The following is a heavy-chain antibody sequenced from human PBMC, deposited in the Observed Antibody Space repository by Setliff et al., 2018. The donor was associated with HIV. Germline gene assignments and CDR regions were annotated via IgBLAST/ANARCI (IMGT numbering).Heavy chain of an antibody. CDR3: ARGTGGYGSGSYANYYFDY. V-gene: IGHV4-38-2*01. J-gene: IGHJ4*02. CDR2: IYHSGST. CDR1: GYSISSGYY. D-gene: IGHD3-10*01. Sequence: SETLSLTCAVSGYSISSGYYWGWIRQPPGKGLEWIGSIYHSGSTYYNPSLKSRVTISVDTSKNQFSLKLSSVTAADTAVYYCARGTGGYGSGSYANYYFDYWGQGTLVTVSS.